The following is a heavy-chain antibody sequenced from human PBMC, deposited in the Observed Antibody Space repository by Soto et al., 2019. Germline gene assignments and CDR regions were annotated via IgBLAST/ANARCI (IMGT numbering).Heavy chain of an antibody. CDR1: GYTLTELS. D-gene: IGHD2-8*01. J-gene: IGHJ4*02. CDR3: ATALRYCTNGVCYTPPPNFDD. Sequence: ASVKVSCKVSGYTLTELSMHWVRQAPGKGLEWMGGFDPEDGETIYAQKFQGRVTMTEDTSTDTAYMELSSLRSEDTAVYYCATALRYCTNGVCYTPPPNFDDWGQGTLVTVSS. V-gene: IGHV1-24*01. CDR2: FDPEDGET.